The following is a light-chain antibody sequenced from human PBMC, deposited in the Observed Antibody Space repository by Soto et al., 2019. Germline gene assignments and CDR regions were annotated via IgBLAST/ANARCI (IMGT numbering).Light chain of an antibody. CDR2: DSS. J-gene: IGKJ2*01. V-gene: IGKV3-20*01. Sequence: EIVLTQSPGTLSLSPGETASLSCWASQSIISNFLAWYQQRRGQPPRLLIYDSSRRASGIPARFTGSGSGTAFPPTISRVEPEDSAVYYGQQTFHSPRTFGQGTRLEI. CDR3: QQTFHSPRT. CDR1: QSIISNF.